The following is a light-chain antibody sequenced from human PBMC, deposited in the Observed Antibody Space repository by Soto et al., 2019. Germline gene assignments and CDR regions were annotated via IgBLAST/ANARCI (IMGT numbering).Light chain of an antibody. CDR3: QQRSNWPPT. V-gene: IGKV3-11*01. Sequence: PGPRATLSCRASQSISTYLAWYQVKPGQAPRLLIYDASSRATGVPARFSGSGSGTDFSLTISSLEPEDFAVYYCQQRSNWPPTFGQGTKVDI. CDR1: QSISTY. J-gene: IGKJ1*01. CDR2: DAS.